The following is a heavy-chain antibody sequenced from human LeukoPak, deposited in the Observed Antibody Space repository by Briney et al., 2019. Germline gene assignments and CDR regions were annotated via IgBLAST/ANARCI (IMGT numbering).Heavy chain of an antibody. CDR3: ARDLSGCSSTSCYGNNWFDP. CDR2: IYTSGGT. CDR1: GGSISSYY. J-gene: IGHJ5*02. Sequence: SETLSLTCTVSGGSISSYYWSWIRQPAGKGLEWIGRIYTSGGTNYNPSLKSRVTMSVDTSKNQFSLKLSSVTAADTAVYYCARDLSGCSSTSCYGNNWFDPWGQGTLVTVSS. D-gene: IGHD2-2*01. V-gene: IGHV4-4*07.